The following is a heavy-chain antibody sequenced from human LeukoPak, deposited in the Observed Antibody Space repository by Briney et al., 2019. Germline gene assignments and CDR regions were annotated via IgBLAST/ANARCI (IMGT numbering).Heavy chain of an antibody. CDR1: GFTFSAYP. V-gene: IGHV3-23*01. CDR3: AKTYSWYYFDS. J-gene: IGHJ4*02. CDR2: ISGSGGST. D-gene: IGHD6-13*01. Sequence: GGSLRLSCVVSGFTFSAYPMNWVRQAPGKGVEWVSTISGSGGSTYYADSVKGRFAISRDNSKNTLYLQMNSLRAEDTAVYYCAKTYSWYYFDSWGQGTLVTVSS.